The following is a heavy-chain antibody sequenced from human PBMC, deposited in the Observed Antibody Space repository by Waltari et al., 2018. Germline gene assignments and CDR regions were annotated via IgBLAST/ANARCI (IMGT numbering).Heavy chain of an antibody. J-gene: IGHJ5*02. CDR2: AWFDGVKT. V-gene: IGHV3-33*06. Sequence: QVQLVESGGCVVQPGMSLRLSCAAYGFRLSNFGMHWVRQVPGKGLEWVALAWFDGVKTYYADSVRGRFTISRDNSKNTLYLDIKNLRVDDTAIYYCAKDAFGNTYLDHWGQGTLVTVSS. CDR3: AKDAFGNTYLDH. D-gene: IGHD3-10*01. CDR1: GFRLSNFG.